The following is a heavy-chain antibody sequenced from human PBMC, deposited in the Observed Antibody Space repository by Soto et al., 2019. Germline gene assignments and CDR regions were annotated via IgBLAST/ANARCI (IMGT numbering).Heavy chain of an antibody. V-gene: IGHV3-23*01. CDR1: GFTFSSYA. Sequence: LRLSCAASGFTFSSYAMNWVRQAPGKGLEWVSVISGSGDSTYYADSVKGRFTISRDNSKNTLYLQMNSLRAEDTAVYYCARRSSGWYFDYWGQGTLVTVSS. CDR2: ISGSGDST. J-gene: IGHJ4*02. D-gene: IGHD6-19*01. CDR3: ARRSSGWYFDY.